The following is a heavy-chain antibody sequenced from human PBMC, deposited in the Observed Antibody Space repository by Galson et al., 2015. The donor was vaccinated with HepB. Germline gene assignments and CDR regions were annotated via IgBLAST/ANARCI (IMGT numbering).Heavy chain of an antibody. D-gene: IGHD5-24*01. CDR3: ARGGQWPQFYYFDY. CDR2: VNAYNGNT. J-gene: IGHJ4*02. V-gene: IGHV1-3*01. Sequence: QSGAEVKKPGPSVKVSCKASGFSFSIYTIHWVRQAPGHRLEWMGWVNAYNGNTRYSQKFQDRITLTRDTSATTAYMELSSLESEDTAVYYCARGGQWPQFYYFDYWGQGTLVTVSS. CDR1: GFSFSIYT.